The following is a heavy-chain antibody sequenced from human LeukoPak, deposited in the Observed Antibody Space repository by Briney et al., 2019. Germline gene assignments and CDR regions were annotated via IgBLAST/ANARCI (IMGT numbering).Heavy chain of an antibody. V-gene: IGHV3-53*05. Sequence: PSETLSLTCAVYGGSFSGYYWSWVRQAPGKGLEWVSVIYSGGSTYYADSVKGRFTISRDNSKNTLYLQMNSLRAEDTAVYYCARDSRILRPFGVVLYYFDYWGQGTLVTVSS. D-gene: IGHD3-3*01. CDR3: ARDSRILRPFGVVLYYFDY. CDR2: IYSGGST. J-gene: IGHJ4*02. CDR1: GGSFSGYY.